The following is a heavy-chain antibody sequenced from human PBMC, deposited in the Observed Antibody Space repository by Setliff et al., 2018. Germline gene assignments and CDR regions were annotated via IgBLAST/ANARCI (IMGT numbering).Heavy chain of an antibody. CDR3: ASIDWGVDFFHTDV. J-gene: IGHJ6*03. D-gene: IGHD7-27*01. CDR1: GFTFSRYW. V-gene: IGHV3-74*01. CDR2: INPDGSIT. Sequence: GESLKISCAASGFTFSRYWMYWVRQVPGKGLVWVSRINPDGSITNYAYSVRGRFTISRDNAKNTLYLQMNCLRAEDTAVYFCASIDWGVDFFHTDVWGKGTSVTVSS.